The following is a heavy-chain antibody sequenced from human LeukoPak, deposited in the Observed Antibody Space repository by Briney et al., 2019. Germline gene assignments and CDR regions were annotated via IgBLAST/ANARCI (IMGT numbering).Heavy chain of an antibody. CDR2: VYFSGRT. CDR3: ARQGPAYYFDH. CDR1: GGSISSTSYY. V-gene: IGHV4-39*01. J-gene: IGHJ4*02. Sequence: PSETLSLTCTVSGGSISSTSYYWGWIRQSPGKELEWLGSVYFSGRTNDNPSLKSRVTMSVDTSENSFSLRLSSVTAADTAVYYCARQGPAYYFDHWGQGTLVTVSS.